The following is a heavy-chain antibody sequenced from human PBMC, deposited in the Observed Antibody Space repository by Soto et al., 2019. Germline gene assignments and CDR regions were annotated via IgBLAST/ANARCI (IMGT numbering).Heavy chain of an antibody. V-gene: IGHV3-23*01. CDR1: GFTFSSYA. J-gene: IGHJ4*02. Sequence: EVQLLESGGGLVQPGGSLRLSCAASGFTFSSYAMSWVRQAPGKGLEWVSALSGSGGSTYYADSVKGRFTISRDNSKNTLYLQRNSLRAEDTAVYYCAKDRGYGSGSYLNYWGQGTLVTVSS. D-gene: IGHD3-10*01. CDR2: LSGSGGST. CDR3: AKDRGYGSGSYLNY.